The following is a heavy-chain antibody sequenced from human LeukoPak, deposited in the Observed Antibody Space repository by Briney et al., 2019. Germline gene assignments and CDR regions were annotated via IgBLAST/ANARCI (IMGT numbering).Heavy chain of an antibody. CDR3: ARGMSGTYFDFDC. Sequence: SETLSLTCTVSGGSISSGGYYWSWIRQHPGRGLEWIGYVYYSGSTLYNPSLKGRLTISVGTSKNQFSLKLTSVTVADTAVYYCARGMSGTYFDFDCWGQGTLVTVSS. V-gene: IGHV4-31*03. CDR2: VYYSGST. J-gene: IGHJ4*02. CDR1: GGSISSGGYY. D-gene: IGHD1-26*01.